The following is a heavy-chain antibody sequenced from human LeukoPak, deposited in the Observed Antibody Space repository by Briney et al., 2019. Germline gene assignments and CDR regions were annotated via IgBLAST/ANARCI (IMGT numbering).Heavy chain of an antibody. V-gene: IGHV4-34*01. CDR1: GGSFSGYY. J-gene: IGHJ6*03. D-gene: IGHD6-13*01. CDR2: INHSGST. Sequence: SETLSLTCAVYGGSFSGYYWSWIRQPPGKGLEWIGEINHSGSTNYNPSLKSRVTMSLDTSKSQFSLKLPSVTAADTALYYCARDMVSTWPYFYSYYYMDVWGQGTTVAVSS. CDR3: ARDMVSTWPYFYSYYYMDV.